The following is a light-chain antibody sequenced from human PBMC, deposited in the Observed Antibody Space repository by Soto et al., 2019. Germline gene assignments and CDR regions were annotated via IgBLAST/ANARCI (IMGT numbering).Light chain of an antibody. Sequence: DIQMTQSPSTLSASVGDRVTITCRASQSISTLLAWYQQKPGKAPELLISDASSLESGVPSRFSGSGSGSEFTLTIISLQPDDFATYSCQQYNSYSLWTFGQGTKVEIK. J-gene: IGKJ1*01. CDR3: QQYNSYSLWT. CDR1: QSISTL. V-gene: IGKV1-5*01. CDR2: DAS.